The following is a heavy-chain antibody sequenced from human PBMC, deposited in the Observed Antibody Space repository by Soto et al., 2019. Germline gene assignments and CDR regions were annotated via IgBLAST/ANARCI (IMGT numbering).Heavy chain of an antibody. J-gene: IGHJ5*02. V-gene: IGHV3-11*01. Sequence: QVQLVESGGGLVKPGGSLRLSCAASGFTFSDYYMSWIRQAPGKGLEWVSYISSSGSTIYYADSVKGRFTISRDNAKNSLYLQMNSLRAEDTAVYYCARPQPDIVLVPAAIPGWFDPWGQGTLVTVSS. CDR2: ISSSGSTI. CDR1: GFTFSDYY. D-gene: IGHD2-2*01. CDR3: ARPQPDIVLVPAAIPGWFDP.